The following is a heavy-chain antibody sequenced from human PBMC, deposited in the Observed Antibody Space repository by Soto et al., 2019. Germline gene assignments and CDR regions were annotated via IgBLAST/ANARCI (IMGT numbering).Heavy chain of an antibody. Sequence: GGSLRLSCEVSGFNFSTYDMHWVRQAPGQGLEWVAVISYDGSKKYYAESVKGRFSISRDNSKNTLYLQMNSPRAEDTAVYYCAKEGTVTTAVDYSSSAMHVCGQATTVTVS. D-gene: IGHD4-17*01. CDR2: ISYDGSKK. V-gene: IGHV3-30*18. CDR1: GFNFSTYD. J-gene: IGHJ6*02. CDR3: AKEGTVTTAVDYSSSAMHV.